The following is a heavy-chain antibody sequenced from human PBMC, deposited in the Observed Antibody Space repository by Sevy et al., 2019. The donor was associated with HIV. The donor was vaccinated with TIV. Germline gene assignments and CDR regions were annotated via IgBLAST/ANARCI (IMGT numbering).Heavy chain of an antibody. Sequence: GGSLRLSCAASGFRFSDYAMHWVRQAPGKGLEWVSGISWNSVSLEYADSVKGRLTISRDNARNAIYLQMNRMRSEETALYYCAKDNRPATMSNSSYYYYDGMDVWGQGTTVTVSS. CDR2: ISWNSVSL. CDR1: GFRFSDYA. V-gene: IGHV3-9*01. CDR3: AKDNRPATMSNSSYYYYDGMDV. J-gene: IGHJ6*02. D-gene: IGHD6-6*01.